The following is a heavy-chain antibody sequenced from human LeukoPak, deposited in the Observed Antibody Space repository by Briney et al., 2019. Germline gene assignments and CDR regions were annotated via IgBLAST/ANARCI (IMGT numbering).Heavy chain of an antibody. CDR3: ARDSYCGGDCYSRWYFDL. V-gene: IGHV4-39*07. CDR1: GGSISSSSYY. D-gene: IGHD2-21*02. Sequence: SSETLSLTCTVSGGSISSSSYYWGWIRQPPGKGLEWIGSIYYSGSTYYNPSLKSRVTISVDTSKNQFSLKLSSVTAADTAVYYCARDSYCGGDCYSRWYFDLWGRGTLVTVSS. J-gene: IGHJ2*01. CDR2: IYYSGST.